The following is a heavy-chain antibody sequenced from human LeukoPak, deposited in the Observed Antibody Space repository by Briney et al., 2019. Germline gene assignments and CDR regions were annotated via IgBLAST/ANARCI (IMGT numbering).Heavy chain of an antibody. J-gene: IGHJ6*02. CDR2: ISSSSTI. D-gene: IGHD4-17*01. CDR1: GFTFSSYS. Sequence: GGSLRLSCAASGFTFSSYSMNWVRQAPGKGLEWVSYISSSSTIYYADSVKGRFTISRDNAKNSLYLQMNSLRDEDTAVYYCARDSPATVTSHYYGMDVWGQGTTVTVSS. V-gene: IGHV3-48*02. CDR3: ARDSPATVTSHYYGMDV.